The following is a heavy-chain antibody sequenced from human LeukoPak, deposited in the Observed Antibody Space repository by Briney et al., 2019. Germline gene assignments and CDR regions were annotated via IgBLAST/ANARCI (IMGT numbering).Heavy chain of an antibody. J-gene: IGHJ1*01. Sequence: GSLRFSCAASGLTISNSFMGWVPQTPGQGLEWVSLTYSGDSTYSADSVKGRFIISRDNSKNTLHLQMNSLRAEDTAVYYCARDTDYYGSGRHGYFDHWGQGALVTVSS. D-gene: IGHD3-10*01. CDR3: ARDTDYYGSGRHGYFDH. CDR2: TYSGDST. CDR1: GLTISNSF. V-gene: IGHV3-66*01.